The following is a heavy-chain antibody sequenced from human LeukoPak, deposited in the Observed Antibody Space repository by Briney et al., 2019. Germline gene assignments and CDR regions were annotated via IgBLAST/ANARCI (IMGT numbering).Heavy chain of an antibody. D-gene: IGHD5-24*01. Sequence: GASVKVSCKASGYTFTSYYMHWVRQAPGQGLEWMGIINPSGGSTSYAQKFQGRVTMTRDTSTSTVYMELSSLRSEDTAVYYCARVEPDKGARRDGYNWNYWGQGTLVTVSS. CDR2: INPSGGST. J-gene: IGHJ4*02. V-gene: IGHV1-46*01. CDR1: GYTFTSYY. CDR3: ARVEPDKGARRDGYNWNY.